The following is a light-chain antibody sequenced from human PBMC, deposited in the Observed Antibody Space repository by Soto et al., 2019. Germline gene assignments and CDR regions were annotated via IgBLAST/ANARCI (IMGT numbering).Light chain of an antibody. V-gene: IGLV3-21*02. Sequence: SYELTQPPSVSVAPGQTARITCGGNDIGSERVNWYQQKPGQAPVLVVFDDRDRPSGIPERFSGSNSGNTATLTISRVEVGDEADYYCHVWYRASDHPGVFGTATKLTVL. CDR2: DDR. J-gene: IGLJ1*01. CDR1: DIGSER. CDR3: HVWYRASDHPGV.